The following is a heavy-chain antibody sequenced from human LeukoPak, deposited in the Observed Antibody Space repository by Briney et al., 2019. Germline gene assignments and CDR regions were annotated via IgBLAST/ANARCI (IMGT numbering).Heavy chain of an antibody. CDR3: ARRKGYCSSTSCQGACDI. D-gene: IGHD2-2*01. J-gene: IGHJ3*02. Sequence: SETLSLTCAVYGGSFSGYYWSWLRQPPGKGLEWIGEINHSGSTNYNPSLKSRVTISVDTSKNQFSLKLSSVTAADTAVYYCARRKGYCSSTSCQGACDIWGQGTMVTVSS. CDR1: GGSFSGYY. V-gene: IGHV4-34*01. CDR2: INHSGST.